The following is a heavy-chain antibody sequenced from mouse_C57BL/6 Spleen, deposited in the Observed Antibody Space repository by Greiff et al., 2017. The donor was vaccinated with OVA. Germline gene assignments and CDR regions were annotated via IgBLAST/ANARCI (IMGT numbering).Heavy chain of an antibody. CDR3: ARRNYYGSSSFDY. V-gene: IGHV1-55*01. CDR2: IYPGSGST. CDR1: GYTFTSYW. Sequence: VQLQQPGAELVKPGASVKMSCKASGYTFTSYWITWVKQRPGQGLEWIGDIYPGSGSTNYNEKFKSKATLTVDTSSSPAYMQLSSLTSEDSAVYYCARRNYYGSSSFDYWGQGTTLTVSS. D-gene: IGHD1-1*01. J-gene: IGHJ2*01.